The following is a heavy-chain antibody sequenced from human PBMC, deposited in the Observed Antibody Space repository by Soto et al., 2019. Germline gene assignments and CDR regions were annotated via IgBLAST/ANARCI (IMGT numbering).Heavy chain of an antibody. CDR2: IYVDDSDT. CDR1: GDSFTGYW. J-gene: IGHJ4*02. Sequence: GESLKISCKASGDSFTGYWFGWVRQMPGKGLEWMGIIYVDDSDTRYSPSLQGQVTISADKSISTAYLQWSSLKASDTAIYYCARGSASVFDYWGQGTLVTVSS. D-gene: IGHD3-10*01. CDR3: ARGSASVFDY. V-gene: IGHV5-51*01.